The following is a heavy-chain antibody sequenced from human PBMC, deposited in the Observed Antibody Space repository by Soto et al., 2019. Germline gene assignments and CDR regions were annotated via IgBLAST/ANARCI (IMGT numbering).Heavy chain of an antibody. CDR1: GFTFTNAW. J-gene: IGHJ4*02. CDR2: VKSKTDGGTT. V-gene: IGHV3-15*01. Sequence: GGSLRLSCAASGFTFTNAWMTWVRQAPGKGLEWVGRVKSKTDGGTTDYAAPVKGRFSISRDDSKNTLYLQMNSLESEDTAVYYCATDAYYDTSGYWFWGQGTLVTV. D-gene: IGHD3-22*01. CDR3: ATDAYYDTSGYWF.